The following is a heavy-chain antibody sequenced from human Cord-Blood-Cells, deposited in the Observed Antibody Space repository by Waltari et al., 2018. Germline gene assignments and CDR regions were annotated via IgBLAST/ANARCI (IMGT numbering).Heavy chain of an antibody. D-gene: IGHD1-26*01. CDR2: IYYRGST. Sequence: QLQLQESGPGLVKPSETLSLTCTVSGGSISSSSYYWGWIRQPPGKGLEWIGSIYYRGSTYYNPSLKSRVTISVDASKNQFSLKLSSVTAADTAVYYWARSGGVSWGATWFDPWGQGTLVTVSS. J-gene: IGHJ5*02. V-gene: IGHV4-39*07. CDR3: ARSGGVSWGATWFDP. CDR1: GGSISSSSYY.